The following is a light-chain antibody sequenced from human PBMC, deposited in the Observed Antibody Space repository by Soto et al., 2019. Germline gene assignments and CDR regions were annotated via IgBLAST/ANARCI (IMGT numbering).Light chain of an antibody. J-gene: IGKJ5*01. CDR3: QQYNNWPFS. CDR1: QGVTTN. V-gene: IGKV3-15*01. CDR2: DVS. Sequence: EIWMTQSPATLSVSPGERATLSCWAGQGVTTNFAWYQKKSGQSPRLLIYDVSIRATGVPARLSGTGYETDLTITISGMQSEDSEVYFCQQYNNWPFSFGHGTRLEIK.